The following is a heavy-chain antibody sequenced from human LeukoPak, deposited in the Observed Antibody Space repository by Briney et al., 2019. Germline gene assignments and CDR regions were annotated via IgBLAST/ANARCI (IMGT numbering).Heavy chain of an antibody. Sequence: SETLSLTCAVYGGSFSGYYWGWIRQPPGKGLEWIGSIYYSGSTYYNPSLKSRVTISVDTSKNQFSLKLNSVTPEDTAVYYCARDSIAVAVDPSYYSYYMDVWGNGTTVTVSS. D-gene: IGHD6-19*01. V-gene: IGHV4-34*01. CDR2: IYYSGST. CDR1: GGSFSGYY. J-gene: IGHJ6*03. CDR3: ARDSIAVAVDPSYYSYYMDV.